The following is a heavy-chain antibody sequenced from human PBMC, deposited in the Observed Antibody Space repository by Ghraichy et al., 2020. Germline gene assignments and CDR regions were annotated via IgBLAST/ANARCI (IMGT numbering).Heavy chain of an antibody. CDR3: AKDRRETSGLGAFDV. J-gene: IGHJ3*01. D-gene: IGHD3-22*01. V-gene: IGHV3-23*01. Sequence: GGSLRLSCAASGFTFSSYAMSSVRQAPGKGLEWVSAISGGGSSTYYADSVRGRFTISRDNSDKKVYLQVDSLRAEDTAVYYCAKDRRETSGLGAFDVWGQGTMVTVSS. CDR2: ISGGGSST. CDR1: GFTFSSYA.